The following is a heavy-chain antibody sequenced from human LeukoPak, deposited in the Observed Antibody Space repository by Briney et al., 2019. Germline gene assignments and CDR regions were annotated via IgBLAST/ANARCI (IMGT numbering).Heavy chain of an antibody. V-gene: IGHV4-39*01. CDR1: GGSISSSSYY. CDR3: ARHWEYQLLAYWFDP. CDR2: IYYSGST. Sequence: PSETLSLTCTVSGGSISSSSYYWGWSRQPPGKGLEWIGSIYYSGSTYYNPSLKSRVTISVDTSKNQFSLKLSSVTAADTAVYYCARHWEYQLLAYWFDPWGQGTLVTVSS. D-gene: IGHD2-2*01. J-gene: IGHJ5*02.